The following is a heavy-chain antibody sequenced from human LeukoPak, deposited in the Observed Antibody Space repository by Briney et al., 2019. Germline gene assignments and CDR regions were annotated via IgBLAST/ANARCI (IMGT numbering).Heavy chain of an antibody. CDR1: GYTFTGYY. J-gene: IGHJ6*02. D-gene: IGHD3-10*01. V-gene: IGHV1-2*02. Sequence: ASVTVSCKASGYTFTGYYMHWVRQAPGQGLEWMGWINPNSGGTNYAQKFQGRVSMTRDTSISTAYMELSRLRSDDTAVYYCARSKITMVRGVRYYYYGMDVWGQGTTVTVSS. CDR3: ARSKITMVRGVRYYYYGMDV. CDR2: INPNSGGT.